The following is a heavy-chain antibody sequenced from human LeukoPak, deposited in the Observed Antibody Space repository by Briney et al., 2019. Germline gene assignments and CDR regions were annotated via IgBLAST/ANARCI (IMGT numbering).Heavy chain of an antibody. Sequence: PGESLKISCKGSGYSFTSYWIGWVRQMPGKGLEWMGISYPGDSDTRYSPSFQGQVTISADKSISTAYLQWSSLKASDTAMYYCARLNLYDFWSGYFGPFDYWGQGTLVTVPS. CDR1: GYSFTSYW. D-gene: IGHD3-3*01. J-gene: IGHJ4*02. V-gene: IGHV5-51*01. CDR3: ARLNLYDFWSGYFGPFDY. CDR2: SYPGDSDT.